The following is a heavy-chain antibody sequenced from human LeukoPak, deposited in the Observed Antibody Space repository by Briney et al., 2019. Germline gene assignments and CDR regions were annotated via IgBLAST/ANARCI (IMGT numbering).Heavy chain of an antibody. CDR2: ITHSGST. CDR1: GGSFSDYY. J-gene: IGHJ4*02. CDR3: ARGPAPNYGGNVAPFDY. D-gene: IGHD4-23*01. V-gene: IGHV4-34*01. Sequence: SETLSLTCAVCGGSFSDYYWSWLRQPPGRGLEWIGEITHSGSTNYNPSLKSRVTISVDTSKNQFSLKVSSVTAADTAVYYCARGPAPNYGGNVAPFDYWGQGTLVTVSS.